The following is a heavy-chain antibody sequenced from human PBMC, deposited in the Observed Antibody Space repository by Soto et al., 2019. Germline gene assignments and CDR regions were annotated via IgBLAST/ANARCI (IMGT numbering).Heavy chain of an antibody. CDR3: ARDPGIAEAGISY. CDR1: GFTFSSYG. D-gene: IGHD6-13*01. Sequence: GGSLRLSCAASGFTFSSYGMHWVRQAPGKGLVWVSRINSDGSSTSYADSVKGRFTISRDNAKNTLYLQMNSLRAEDTAVYYCARDPGIAEAGISYWGQGTLVTSPQ. CDR2: INSDGSST. V-gene: IGHV3-74*01. J-gene: IGHJ4*02.